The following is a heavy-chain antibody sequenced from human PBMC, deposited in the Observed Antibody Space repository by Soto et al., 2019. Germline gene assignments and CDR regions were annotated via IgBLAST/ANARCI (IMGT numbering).Heavy chain of an antibody. CDR1: GFIFSTYA. CDR3: AHPRGYGILDAVDI. CDR2: ISSSGDTT. D-gene: IGHD4-17*01. Sequence: EVQLLKTGGGLVQPGGSLSLSCAASGFIFSTYAMNWVRQAPGKGLEWVSAISSSGDTTYYAESVRGRFTISRDNSINTLYLQMRRLRPEDTAIYYCAHPRGYGILDAVDIWGQGTMVTVSS. J-gene: IGHJ3*02. V-gene: IGHV3-23*01.